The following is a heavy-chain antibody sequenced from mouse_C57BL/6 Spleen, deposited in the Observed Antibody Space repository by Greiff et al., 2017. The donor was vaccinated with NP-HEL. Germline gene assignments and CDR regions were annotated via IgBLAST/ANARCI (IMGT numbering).Heavy chain of an antibody. D-gene: IGHD3-2*02. CDR3: ARGLDSSGYWFAY. J-gene: IGHJ3*01. CDR2: ISDGGSYT. Sequence: DVKLVESGGGLVKPGGSLKLSCAASGFTFSSYAMSWVRQTPEKRLEWVATISDGGSYTYYPDNVKGRFTFSRDNAKNNLYLQMSHLKSEDTAMYDCARGLDSSGYWFAYWGQGTLVTVSA. V-gene: IGHV5-4*03. CDR1: GFTFSSYA.